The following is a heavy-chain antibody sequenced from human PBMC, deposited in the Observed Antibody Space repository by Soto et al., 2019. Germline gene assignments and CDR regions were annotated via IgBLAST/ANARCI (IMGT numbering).Heavy chain of an antibody. CDR3: ARMGAGFCVSVSCYPSPTMGYGMDV. Sequence: GGSLRLSCAASGFTFSSYWMHWVRQAPGKGLVWVSRINSDGSSTSYADSVKGRFTISRDNAKNSLYLQMNSLRAEDTAVYYCARMGAGFCVSVSCYPSPTMGYGMDVWGQGTTVTVSS. J-gene: IGHJ6*02. D-gene: IGHD2-2*01. CDR2: INSDGSST. V-gene: IGHV3-74*01. CDR1: GFTFSSYW.